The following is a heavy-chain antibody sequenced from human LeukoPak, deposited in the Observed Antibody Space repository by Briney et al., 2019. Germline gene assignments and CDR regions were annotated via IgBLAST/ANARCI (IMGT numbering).Heavy chain of an antibody. CDR1: GFSLSTRGVG. V-gene: IGHV2-5*04. J-gene: IGHJ4*02. Sequence: SGPTLVKPTQTLTLTCTFSGFSLSTRGVGVGWIRQPPGKAPEWLALLYWNDDKSYTASLKSRLTITKDTSKNQVVLTLTNVDPVDTGTYYCVRTFYGADSWGQGTVVTVPS. D-gene: IGHD2/OR15-2a*01. CDR2: LYWNDDK. CDR3: VRTFYGADS.